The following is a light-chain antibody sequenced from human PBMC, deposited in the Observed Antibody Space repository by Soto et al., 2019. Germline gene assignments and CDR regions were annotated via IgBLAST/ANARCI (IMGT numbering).Light chain of an antibody. J-gene: IGKJ4*02. V-gene: IGKV3-11*01. CDR2: EAL. CDR3: QQRNNWPLT. Sequence: VFTQSASTLSLAPGERATLSCRASRSISTYLAWYQQKPGQAPRLLIYEALNRATGIPARFSGSGSGTDFTLPISSLEPEDFAVYYCQQRNNWPLTFGGGTRWIS. CDR1: RSISTY.